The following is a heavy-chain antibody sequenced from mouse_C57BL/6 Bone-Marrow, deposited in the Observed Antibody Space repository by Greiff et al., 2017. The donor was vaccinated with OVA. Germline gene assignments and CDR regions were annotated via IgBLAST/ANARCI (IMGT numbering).Heavy chain of an antibody. Sequence: VQVVESGAELARPGASVKLSCKASGYTFTSYGISWVKQRTGQGLEWIGEIYPRSGNTYYNEKFKGKATLTADKSSSTAYMELRSLTSEDSAVYFCARSSYYYGLWYFDVWGTGTTVTVSS. CDR3: ARSSYYYGLWYFDV. V-gene: IGHV1-81*01. CDR2: IYPRSGNT. D-gene: IGHD1-1*01. J-gene: IGHJ1*03. CDR1: GYTFTSYG.